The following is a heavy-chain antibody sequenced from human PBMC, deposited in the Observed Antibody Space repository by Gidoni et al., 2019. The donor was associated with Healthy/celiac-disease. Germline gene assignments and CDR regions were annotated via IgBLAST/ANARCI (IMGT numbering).Heavy chain of an antibody. CDR1: GGTFSSYA. J-gene: IGHJ4*02. D-gene: IGHD6-13*01. V-gene: IGHV1-69*09. Sequence: QAQLVQSGAEVKKPGSSVKVSCKASGGTFSSYAISWVRQAPGQGLEWMGRIIPILGIANYAQKFQGRVTITADKSTSTAYMELSSLRSEDTAVYYCARDEEQPGRDYWGQGTLVTVSS. CDR2: IIPILGIA. CDR3: ARDEEQPGRDY.